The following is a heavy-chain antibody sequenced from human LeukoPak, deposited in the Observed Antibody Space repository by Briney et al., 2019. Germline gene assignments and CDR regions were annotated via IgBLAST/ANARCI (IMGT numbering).Heavy chain of an antibody. CDR1: GGSVSSYY. J-gene: IGHJ6*02. Sequence: SETLSLTCTVSGGSVSSYYWSWIPQPPGKGLEWIGYIYYSGSTNYNPSLKSRVTISVDTSKNQFSLKLSSVTAADTAVYYCARHVIQLWSPGPYYGMDVWGQGTTVTVSS. V-gene: IGHV4-59*08. CDR2: IYYSGST. D-gene: IGHD5-18*01. CDR3: ARHVIQLWSPGPYYGMDV.